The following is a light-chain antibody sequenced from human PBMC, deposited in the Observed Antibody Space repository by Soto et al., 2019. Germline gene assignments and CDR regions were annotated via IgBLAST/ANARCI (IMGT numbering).Light chain of an antibody. CDR3: NQFNSYPRVIN. CDR2: DAS. V-gene: IGKV1-13*02. Sequence: AIQLTQSPSSLSASVGDRVTITCRASQGISSALAWYQQKPGKAPELLIYDASSLESGVPSRFSGSGSGTDLTLTISRLQTEDFLNYYCNQFNSYPRVINLAGGPKVDIK. CDR1: QGISSA. J-gene: IGKJ4*01.